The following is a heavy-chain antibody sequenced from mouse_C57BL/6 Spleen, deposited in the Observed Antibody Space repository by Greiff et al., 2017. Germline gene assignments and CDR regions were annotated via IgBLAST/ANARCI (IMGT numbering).Heavy chain of an antibody. Sequence: QVQLQQPGAELVRPGSSVKLSCKASGYTFTSYWMDWVKQRPGQGLEWIGNIYPSDSETHYNQKFKDKATLTVDKSSSTAYMQLSSLTSEDSAVYYCARWRLGPYYFDYWGQGTTLTVSS. CDR1: GYTFTSYW. CDR2: IYPSDSET. J-gene: IGHJ2*01. D-gene: IGHD4-1*01. CDR3: ARWRLGPYYFDY. V-gene: IGHV1-61*01.